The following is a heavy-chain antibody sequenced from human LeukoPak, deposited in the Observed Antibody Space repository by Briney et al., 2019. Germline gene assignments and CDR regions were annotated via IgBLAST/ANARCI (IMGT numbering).Heavy chain of an antibody. D-gene: IGHD1-26*01. CDR2: ISYNGRNI. V-gene: IGHV3-30*18. CDR1: GFTLSNCG. CDR3: AKGPWSPGDTEFDY. Sequence: PGRSLGLSCAASGFTLSNCGMRWVRQGPGKGLEWVAFISYNGRNIYYRDSVKGRFTISRDNSKNTLYLQMDSLRPEDSALYYCAKGPWSPGDTEFDYWGQGTLVTVSS. J-gene: IGHJ4*02.